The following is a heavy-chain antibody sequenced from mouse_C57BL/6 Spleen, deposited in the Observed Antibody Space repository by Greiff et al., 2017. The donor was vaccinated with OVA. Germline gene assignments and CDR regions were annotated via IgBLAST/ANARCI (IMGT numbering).Heavy chain of an antibody. CDR1: GFTFSDYY. J-gene: IGHJ4*01. CDR3: ARQKDGYYDYYAMDY. Sequence: DVMLVESGGGLVQPGGSLKLSCAASGFTFSDYYMYWVRQTPEKRLEWVAYISNGGGSTYYPDTVKGRFTISRDNAKNTLYLQMSRLKSEDTAMYYCARQKDGYYDYYAMDYWGQGTSVTVSS. D-gene: IGHD2-3*01. V-gene: IGHV5-12*01. CDR2: ISNGGGST.